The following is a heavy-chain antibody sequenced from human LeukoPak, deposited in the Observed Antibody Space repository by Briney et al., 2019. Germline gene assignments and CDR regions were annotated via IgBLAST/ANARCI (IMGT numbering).Heavy chain of an antibody. J-gene: IGHJ6*03. CDR2: IRHVGSNK. Sequence: GGSLRLSWAASGFTFSSYGMRWVRQPPGKGLEWVAFIRHVGSNKYYAYSVKGRFTISRDNSKNTLYLQMNSLRAGDTAVYYCAKGSKLAVITRDHYMAVWGKGTTVTISS. D-gene: IGHD3-22*01. V-gene: IGHV3-30*02. CDR1: GFTFSSYG. CDR3: AKGSKLAVITRDHYMAV.